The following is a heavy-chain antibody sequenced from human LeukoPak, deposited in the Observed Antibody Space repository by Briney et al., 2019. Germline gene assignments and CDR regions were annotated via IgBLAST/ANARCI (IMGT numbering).Heavy chain of an antibody. V-gene: IGHV3-23*01. CDR2: MSGGGVST. J-gene: IGHJ4*02. D-gene: IGHD1-26*01. Sequence: PGGSLRLSCAASGFTFSSYTMSWVRQAPGKGLEWVSAMSGGGVSTYYADSVKGRFTISRDNSKNTVYLQMNSLRAEDTAVYYCVKENIRSGSYDAYFDYWGQGTLVTVSS. CDR1: GFTFSSYT. CDR3: VKENIRSGSYDAYFDY.